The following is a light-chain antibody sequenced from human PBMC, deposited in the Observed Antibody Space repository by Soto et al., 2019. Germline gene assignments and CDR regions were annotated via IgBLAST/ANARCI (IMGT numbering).Light chain of an antibody. V-gene: IGKV3-15*01. J-gene: IGKJ5*01. CDR2: GAS. Sequence: EIVMTQSPATLSVSPGERATLSCRASQSVSSNLAWYQLKPGQAPKLLIYGASTRATGVPARFSGSGSGTEFTLTISSLQSEDFAVYYCQQYNNWPPVTFGQGTRLEIK. CDR3: QQYNNWPPVT. CDR1: QSVSSN.